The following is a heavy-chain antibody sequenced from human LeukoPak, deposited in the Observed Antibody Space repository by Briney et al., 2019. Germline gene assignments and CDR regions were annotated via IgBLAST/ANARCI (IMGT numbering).Heavy chain of an antibody. D-gene: IGHD4-17*01. Sequence: SETLSLTCAVYGGSFSGYYWSWIGQPPGKGLEWIGEINHSGSTNYNPSLKSRVTISVDTSKNQYSLKLSSVTAADTAVYYCARAFTVTALITTYYFDYWGQGTLVTVSS. CDR2: INHSGST. J-gene: IGHJ4*02. CDR1: GGSFSGYY. CDR3: ARAFTVTALITTYYFDY. V-gene: IGHV4-34*01.